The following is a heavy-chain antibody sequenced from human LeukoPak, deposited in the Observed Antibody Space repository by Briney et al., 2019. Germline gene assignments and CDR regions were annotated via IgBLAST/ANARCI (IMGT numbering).Heavy chain of an antibody. V-gene: IGHV1-18*01. Sequence: GASVKVSCKASGYTFTSYGISWVRQAPGQGLEWMGWISAYNGNTNYAQKLQGRVTMTTDTSTSTAYMELRSLRSDDTAVYYCARIGDYYDSSGRNTWYFDLWGRGTLVTVSS. CDR1: GYTFTSYG. CDR2: ISAYNGNT. D-gene: IGHD3-22*01. J-gene: IGHJ2*01. CDR3: ARIGDYYDSSGRNTWYFDL.